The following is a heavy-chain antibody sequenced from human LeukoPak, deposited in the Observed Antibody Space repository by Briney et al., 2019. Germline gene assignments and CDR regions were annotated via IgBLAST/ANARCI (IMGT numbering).Heavy chain of an antibody. D-gene: IGHD5-18*01. CDR1: GYSFTNYW. CDR2: IYPGDSDT. J-gene: IGHJ4*02. CDR3: ARLVDTSMARFDY. Sequence: GESLKISCKGSGYSFTNYWIGWVRQMTGKGMEWMVIIYPGDSDTRYSPSFQGQVTISADKSISTAYLQWSSLKASDTAMYYCARLVDTSMARFDYWGQGTPVTVSS. V-gene: IGHV5-51*01.